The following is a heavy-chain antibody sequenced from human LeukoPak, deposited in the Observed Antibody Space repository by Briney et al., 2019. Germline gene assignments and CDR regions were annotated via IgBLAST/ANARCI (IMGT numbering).Heavy chain of an antibody. D-gene: IGHD1-26*01. Sequence: GGSLRLACATSGFIFSDYGLHWVRQAPGKGLEWVAFIRYDGSKKYHADSVKGRFTISRDNSKNTLFPQINSLRPEDTAVYFCTKAVYSGSYYELSAFDDWGQGTLVTVSS. V-gene: IGHV3-30*02. CDR2: IRYDGSKK. CDR1: GFIFSDYG. CDR3: TKAVYSGSYYELSAFDD. J-gene: IGHJ4*02.